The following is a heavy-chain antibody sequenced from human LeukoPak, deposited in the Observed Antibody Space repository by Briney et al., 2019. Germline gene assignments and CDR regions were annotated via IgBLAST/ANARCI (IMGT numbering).Heavy chain of an antibody. CDR3: ARGYCSSTSCPYGMDV. J-gene: IGHJ6*02. CDR2: ISAYNGNT. V-gene: IGHV1-18*01. Sequence: ASVKVSCKASGYTFTSYGISWVRQAPGQGLEWMGWISAYNGNTNYAQKLQGRVTMTKDTSTSTAYMELRSLRSDDTAVYYCARGYCSSTSCPYGMDVWGQGTTVTVSS. D-gene: IGHD2-2*01. CDR1: GYTFTSYG.